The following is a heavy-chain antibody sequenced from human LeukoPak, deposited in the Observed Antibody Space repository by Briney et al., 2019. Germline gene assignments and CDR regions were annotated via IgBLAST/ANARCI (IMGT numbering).Heavy chain of an antibody. V-gene: IGHV4-34*01. J-gene: IGHJ4*02. Sequence: SETLSLTCAVYGGSFSGYYWSWIRQPPGKGLEWIGEINHSGSTNYNPSLKSRVTISADTSKNQFSLKLSSVTAADTAVYYCARARDGGEMATNYFDYWGQGTLVTVSS. CDR1: GGSFSGYY. D-gene: IGHD5-24*01. CDR2: INHSGST. CDR3: ARARDGGEMATNYFDY.